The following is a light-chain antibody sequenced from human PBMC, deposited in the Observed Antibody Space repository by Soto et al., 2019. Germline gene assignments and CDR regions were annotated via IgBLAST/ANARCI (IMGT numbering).Light chain of an antibody. J-gene: IGLJ1*01. CDR1: SSDIGGYNY. CDR3: ISYTSSSTLV. Sequence: QSALTQPASVSGSPGQSITISCTGTSSDIGGYNYVSWYQQHPGKVPKLMIYEVSNRPSGVSNRFSGSKSGKTASLTISGLQAEDEADYYCISYTSSSTLVFGTGTKLTVL. V-gene: IGLV2-14*01. CDR2: EVS.